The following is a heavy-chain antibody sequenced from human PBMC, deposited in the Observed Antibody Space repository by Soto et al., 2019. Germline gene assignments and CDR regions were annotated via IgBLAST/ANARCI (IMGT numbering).Heavy chain of an antibody. Sequence: QVQLVESGGGVVQPGRSLSLSCAASGFTFSSYVMYWVRQAPGKGLEWVAVISSDGSIKYYADSVKGRFTISRDNSKNTLYLQMNSLRAEDTAVYYCARDYVLDYWGQGTLVTISS. D-gene: IGHD3-16*01. J-gene: IGHJ4*02. CDR3: ARDYVLDY. CDR1: GFTFSSYV. V-gene: IGHV3-30-3*01. CDR2: ISSDGSIK.